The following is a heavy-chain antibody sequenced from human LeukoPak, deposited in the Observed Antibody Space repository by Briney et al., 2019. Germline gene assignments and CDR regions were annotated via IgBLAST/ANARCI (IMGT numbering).Heavy chain of an antibody. CDR1: GGTFSSYG. Sequence: GASVKVSCKASGGTFSSYGISWVRQAPGQGLEWMGGIIPMFGTANYAQNFQGRVTITADKSTSTVYMELSSLRSEDTAVYYCAKRGPVNSGTYSAFDIWGQGTMVTVSS. J-gene: IGHJ3*02. D-gene: IGHD1-26*01. V-gene: IGHV1-69*06. CDR3: AKRGPVNSGTYSAFDI. CDR2: IIPMFGTA.